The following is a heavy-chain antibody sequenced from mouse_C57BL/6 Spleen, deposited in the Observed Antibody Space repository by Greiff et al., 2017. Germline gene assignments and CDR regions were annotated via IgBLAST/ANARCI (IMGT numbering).Heavy chain of an antibody. CDR3: AYFYAMDY. V-gene: IGHV1-14*01. Sequence: VQLQQSGPELVKPGASVKMSCKASGYTFTSYVMHWVKQKPGQGLEWIGYIYPYNDGTTYNEKFKGKATLTSDKSSSTAYMELSSLTSEDSAVYYCAYFYAMDYWGQGTSVTVSS. J-gene: IGHJ4*01. D-gene: IGHD1-1*01. CDR1: GYTFTSYV. CDR2: IYPYNDGT.